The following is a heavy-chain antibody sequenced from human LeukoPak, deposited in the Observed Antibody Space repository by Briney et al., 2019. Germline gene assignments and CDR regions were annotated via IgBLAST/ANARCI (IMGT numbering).Heavy chain of an antibody. V-gene: IGHV3-7*01. CDR3: ARDSFETDIDY. J-gene: IGHJ4*02. Sequence: PGVSLRLSCVASGFSFSRYWMSWVRQAPGKGLEWVANIKEDGSEQYYADSLKGRFTISRDNVKNSLYLHINSLRAEDTAVYYCARDSFETDIDYWGQGTLVTVSS. D-gene: IGHD1-14*01. CDR2: IKEDGSEQ. CDR1: GFSFSRYW.